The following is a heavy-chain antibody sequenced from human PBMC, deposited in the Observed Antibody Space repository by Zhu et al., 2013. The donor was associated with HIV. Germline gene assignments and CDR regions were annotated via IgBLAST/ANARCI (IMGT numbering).Heavy chain of an antibody. CDR2: ISGFRGNT. CDR3: VRDYATDRMESYYYAMDV. J-gene: IGHJ6*02. CDR1: GYIFTSYG. D-gene: IGHD3-3*01. V-gene: IGHV1-18*01. Sequence: QVQLVQSGAELKKPGASVKVSCKASGYIFTSYGISWVRQAPGQGLEWVGWISGFRGNTDYAQNLQGRVTMTTETATRTAYMELRHLRSDDTAVYYCVRDYATDRMESYYYAMDVWGQGTTVTVSS.